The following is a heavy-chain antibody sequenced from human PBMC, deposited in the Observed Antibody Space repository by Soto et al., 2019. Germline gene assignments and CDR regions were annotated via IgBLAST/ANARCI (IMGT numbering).Heavy chain of an antibody. D-gene: IGHD7-27*01. V-gene: IGHV1-69*13. Sequence: SVKVSCKAAGGTFSSYAIVWGRQDPGQGLEWMGGIIPIFGTASYAQKFQGRGTITADESTSTAYMELSSLRSEDTAVYYCARRGIHNWGIDYYYGMDVWGQGTTVTVSS. CDR1: GGTFSSYA. CDR3: ARRGIHNWGIDYYYGMDV. CDR2: IIPIFGTA. J-gene: IGHJ6*02.